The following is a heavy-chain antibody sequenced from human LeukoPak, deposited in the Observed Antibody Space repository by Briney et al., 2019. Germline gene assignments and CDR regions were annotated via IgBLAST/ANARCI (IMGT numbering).Heavy chain of an antibody. V-gene: IGHV3-23*01. Sequence: GGSLRLSCEASGFTFSSYAMSWVRQAPGKGLEWVSAISGSGGSTYYADSVKGRFTVSRDNSKNTLYLQMDSLRVEDTAVYYCAKNYNRNYYFMDVWGKGTTVTVSS. CDR1: GFTFSSYA. J-gene: IGHJ6*03. D-gene: IGHD3-10*01. CDR2: ISGSGGST. CDR3: AKNYNRNYYFMDV.